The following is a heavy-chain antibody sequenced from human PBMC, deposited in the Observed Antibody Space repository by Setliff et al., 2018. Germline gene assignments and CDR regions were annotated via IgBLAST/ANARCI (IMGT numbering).Heavy chain of an antibody. D-gene: IGHD3-16*01. CDR1: GGSISSYH. V-gene: IGHV4-59*01. Sequence: SETLSLTCTVSGGSISSYHWSWIRQPPGKGLERIGYIYHSGNTNYNPSLKSRVTTSVDTSKKQFSLKLSSVTAADTAVYYCARTESYVMAFDIWGQGTMVTVSS. CDR3: ARTESYVMAFDI. CDR2: IYHSGNT. J-gene: IGHJ3*02.